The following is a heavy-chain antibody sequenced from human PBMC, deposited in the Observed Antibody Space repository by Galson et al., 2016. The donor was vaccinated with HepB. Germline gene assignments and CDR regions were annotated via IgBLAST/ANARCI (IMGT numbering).Heavy chain of an antibody. J-gene: IGHJ6*02. Sequence: TLSLTCTVSGGSVSSGTYYWSWIRQPPGKGLEYIGYIYYSGRTNYNPSLRSRVTISVDTSKNHFSLNLSSVTAADTAVYYCARYGGGSVYYYGMDVWGQGTTVTVSS. D-gene: IGHD3-10*01. CDR3: ARYGGGSVYYYGMDV. V-gene: IGHV4-61*01. CDR2: IYYSGRT. CDR1: GGSVSSGTYY.